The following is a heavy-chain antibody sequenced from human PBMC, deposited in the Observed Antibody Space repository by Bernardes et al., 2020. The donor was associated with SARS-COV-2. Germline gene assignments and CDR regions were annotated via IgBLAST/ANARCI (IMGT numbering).Heavy chain of an antibody. D-gene: IGHD2-15*01. CDR2: FDPEHGET. CDR3: ATGPVVVVPAPGWFDP. V-gene: IGHV1-24*01. Sequence: ASMKVSCKVSGYTLTELSIHWVRQAPGKGLEWMGGFDPEHGETIYAQKFQCRVTMTEDTSTDTAYMELRSLRSEDTAVYYCATGPVVVVPAPGWFDPWGQGTLVTVSS. J-gene: IGHJ5*02. CDR1: GYTLTELS.